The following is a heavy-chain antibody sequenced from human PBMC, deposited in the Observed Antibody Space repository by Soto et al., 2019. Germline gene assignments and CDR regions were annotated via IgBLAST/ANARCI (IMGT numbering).Heavy chain of an antibody. CDR2: IYYSGST. J-gene: IGHJ3*02. V-gene: IGHV4-59*01. Sequence: ETLSLTCTVSGGSISSYYWSWIRQPPGKGLEWIGYIYYSGSTNYNPSLKSRVTISVDTSKNQFSLKLSSVTAADTAVYYCARDYWAAYYYDSSGYFDIWGQGTMATVSS. CDR3: ARDYWAAYYYDSSGYFDI. D-gene: IGHD3-22*01. CDR1: GGSISSYY.